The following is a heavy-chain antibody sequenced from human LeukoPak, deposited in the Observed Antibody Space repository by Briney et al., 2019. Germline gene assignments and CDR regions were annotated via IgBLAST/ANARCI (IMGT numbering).Heavy chain of an antibody. CDR1: GFTFSSYG. J-gene: IGHJ6*03. CDR3: ARLRSQPVADTYYYYMDV. Sequence: GGSLRLSCAASGFTFSSYGMSWVRQAPGKGLEWVSAISGSGRSTYYADSVKGRFTISRGNSKNTLYLQMNSLRAEDTAVYYCARLRSQPVADTYYYYMDVWGKGTTVTVSS. D-gene: IGHD6-19*01. V-gene: IGHV3-23*01. CDR2: ISGSGRST.